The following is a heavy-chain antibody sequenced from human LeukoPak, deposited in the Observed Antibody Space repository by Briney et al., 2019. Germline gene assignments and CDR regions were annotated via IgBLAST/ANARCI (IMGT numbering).Heavy chain of an antibody. D-gene: IGHD3-22*01. CDR3: ARGSSGYYQYYFDY. CDR1: GFTFSSYA. J-gene: IGHJ4*02. CDR2: ISYDGSNK. Sequence: PGGSLRLSCAASGFTFSSYAMHWVRQAQGKGLEWVAVISYDGSNKYYADSVKGRFTISRDNSKNTLFLQMNSLRPEDTAVYYCARGSSGYYQYYFDYWGQGTLVTVSS. V-gene: IGHV3-30-3*01.